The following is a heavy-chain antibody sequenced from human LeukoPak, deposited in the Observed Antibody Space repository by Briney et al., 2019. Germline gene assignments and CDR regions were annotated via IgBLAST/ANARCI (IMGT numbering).Heavy chain of an antibody. Sequence: GGSLRLSCAASGFTFSNVWMSWVRQAPGKGLEWVARIYSKTDGGTTDYTAPVRGRFTISRDDSKNTLYPQMNSLKTEDTALYYCTTERDYYFHYWGQGSLVTVSS. CDR1: GFTFSNVW. CDR2: IYSKTDGGTT. V-gene: IGHV3-15*01. J-gene: IGHJ4*02. D-gene: IGHD5-24*01. CDR3: TTERDYYFHY.